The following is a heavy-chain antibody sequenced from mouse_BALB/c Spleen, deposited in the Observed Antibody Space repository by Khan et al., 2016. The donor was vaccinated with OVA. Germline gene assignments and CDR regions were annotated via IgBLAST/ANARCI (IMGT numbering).Heavy chain of an antibody. CDR1: GYTFTDYE. CDR3: TRSYYGSSGVDY. D-gene: IGHD1-1*01. V-gene: IGHV1-15*01. CDR2: IDPATGGT. Sequence: QVQLKQSGAELVRPGASVTLSCKASGYTFTDYEMHWVKQTPVHGLEWIGAIDPATGGTAYNQKFKGKATLTADKSSSTAYMELRSLTSEDSAVYYCTRSYYGSSGVDYWGQGTTLTVSS. J-gene: IGHJ2*01.